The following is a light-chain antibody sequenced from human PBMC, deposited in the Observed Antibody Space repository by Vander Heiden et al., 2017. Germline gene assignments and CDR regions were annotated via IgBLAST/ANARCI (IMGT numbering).Light chain of an antibody. J-gene: IGLJ3*02. V-gene: IGLV1-51*01. CDR3: GTWDSSLSAWV. Sequence: QSVLTQPPSVSAAPGQKVTISCSGSSSNIGNNYVSWYHHLPATTPNLLLYCHNRRHSGIPDRFSGSKSGTSATLATTGLHTGAEADYYCGTWDSSLSAWVFGGGTKLTGL. CDR1: SSNIGNNY. CDR2: CHN.